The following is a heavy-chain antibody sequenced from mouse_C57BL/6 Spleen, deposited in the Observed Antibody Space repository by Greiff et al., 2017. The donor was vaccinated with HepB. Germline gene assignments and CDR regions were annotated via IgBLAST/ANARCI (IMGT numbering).Heavy chain of an antibody. J-gene: IGHJ1*03. CDR1: GYAFSSYW. CDR3: AFTTVVATEYFDV. CDR2: IYPGDGDT. Sequence: QVQLKESGAELVKPGASVKISCKASGYAFSSYWMNWVKQRPGKGLEWIGQIYPGDGDTNYNGKFKGKATLTADKSSSTAYMQLSSLTSEDSAVYFCAFTTVVATEYFDVWGTGTTVTVSS. V-gene: IGHV1-80*01. D-gene: IGHD1-1*01.